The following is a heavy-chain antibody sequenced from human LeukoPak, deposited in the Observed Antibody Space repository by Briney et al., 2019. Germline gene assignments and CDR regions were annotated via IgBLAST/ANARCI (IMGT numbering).Heavy chain of an antibody. CDR1: VGTFSSYA. D-gene: IGHD2-2*01. CDR3: AREDNIVAVGNWFDP. CDR2: IIPIFGTA. Sequence: AASVKVSCKASVGTFSSYAISWVRQAPGQGLEWMGGIIPIFGTANYAQKFQGRVTITADESTSTAYMELSSLRSEDTAVYYCAREDNIVAVGNWFDPWGQGTLVTVSS. J-gene: IGHJ5*02. V-gene: IGHV1-69*01.